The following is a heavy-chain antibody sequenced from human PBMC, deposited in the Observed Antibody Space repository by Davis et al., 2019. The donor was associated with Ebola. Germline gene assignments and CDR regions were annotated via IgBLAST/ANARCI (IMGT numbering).Heavy chain of an antibody. CDR2: INPNSGGT. CDR3: ARERRTRYCSSTSCYDYYYGMDV. Sequence: ASVKVSCKASGYTFTGYYMHWVRQAPGQGLEWMGWINPNSGGTNYAQKLQGRVTMTTDTSTSTAYMELRSLRSDDTAVYYCARERRTRYCSSTSCYDYYYGMDVWGQGTTVTVSS. V-gene: IGHV1-2*02. CDR1: GYTFTGYY. J-gene: IGHJ6*02. D-gene: IGHD2-2*01.